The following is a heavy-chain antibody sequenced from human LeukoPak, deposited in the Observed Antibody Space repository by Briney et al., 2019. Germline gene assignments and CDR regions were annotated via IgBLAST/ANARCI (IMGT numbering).Heavy chain of an antibody. J-gene: IGHJ6*02. CDR1: GLSITTYD. CDR2: ITSNGNNE. CDR3: VRGGPALGV. Sequence: GGSLRLSCAVSGLSITTYDIHWVRQAPGKGLEWVADITSNGNNEYYTEFVKGRFVVSRDISKNSVYLQMNSLTTEDTALYYCVRGGPALGVWGQGTKVTVSS. D-gene: IGHD3-10*01. V-gene: IGHV3-30*09.